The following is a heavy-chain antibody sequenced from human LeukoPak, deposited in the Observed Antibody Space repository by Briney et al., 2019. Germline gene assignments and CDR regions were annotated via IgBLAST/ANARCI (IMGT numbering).Heavy chain of an antibody. CDR2: IRYDGSNK. V-gene: IGHV3-30*02. Sequence: GGSLRLSCAASGFTFSSYGMHWVRQAPGKGLEWVAFIRYDGSNKYYADSVKGRFTISRDNSKNTLYLQMNSLRAEDTAVYYCAKDTSGRQLVQLGSYYYYYMDVWGKGTTVTVSS. J-gene: IGHJ6*03. CDR1: GFTFSSYG. CDR3: AKDTSGRQLVQLGSYYYYYMDV. D-gene: IGHD6-6*01.